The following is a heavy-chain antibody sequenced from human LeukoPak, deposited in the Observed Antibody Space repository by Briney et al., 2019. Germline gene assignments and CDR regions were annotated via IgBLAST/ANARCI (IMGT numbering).Heavy chain of an antibody. D-gene: IGHD3-10*01. CDR2: INHSGST. Sequence: PSETLSLTCAVYGGSFSGYYWSWIRQPPGKGLEWIGEINHSGSTNYNPSLKSRVTISVDTSKNQFSLKLSSVTAADTAVYYCARVRYYGSGSYIPPNFDYWGQGTLVTVSS. V-gene: IGHV4-34*01. J-gene: IGHJ4*02. CDR1: GGSFSGYY. CDR3: ARVRYYGSGSYIPPNFDY.